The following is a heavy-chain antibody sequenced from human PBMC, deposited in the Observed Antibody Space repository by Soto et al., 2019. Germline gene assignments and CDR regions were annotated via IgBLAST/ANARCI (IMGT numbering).Heavy chain of an antibody. V-gene: IGHV3-9*01. CDR3: TKEVYGMGYYYYGMDV. CDR1: GFIFGDFA. J-gene: IGHJ6*02. Sequence: SGGSLRLSCVASGFIFGDFAMHWVRQAPGKGLEWVSSITWNSASIAYADSVKGRFTISRDNAKNSLYLQMNNLRPEDAALYYCTKEVYGMGYYYYGMDVWGQGTTVTVSS. CDR2: ITWNSASI. D-gene: IGHD2-8*01.